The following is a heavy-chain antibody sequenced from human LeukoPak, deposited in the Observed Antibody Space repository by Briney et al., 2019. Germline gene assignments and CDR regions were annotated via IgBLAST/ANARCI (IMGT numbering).Heavy chain of an antibody. J-gene: IGHJ4*02. V-gene: IGHV3-33*01. CDR3: ARDSANWSYFDY. CDR2: IWYDGSNK. CDR1: GFTFSSYG. Sequence: GGSLRLSCAASGFTFSSYGMHWVRQAPGKGLEWVAVIWYDGSNKYYADSVKGRFTISRDNSKNTLYLQMNSLRAEDTAVYYSARDSANWSYFDYWGQGTLVTVSS. D-gene: IGHD7-27*01.